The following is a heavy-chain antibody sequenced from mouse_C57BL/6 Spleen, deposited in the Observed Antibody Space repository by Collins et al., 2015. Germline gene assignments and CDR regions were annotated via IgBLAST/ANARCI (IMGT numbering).Heavy chain of an antibody. CDR2: INPDSSTI. CDR3: AKALGEAMDY. CDR1: GIDFSRYW. Sequence: EVKLLQSGGGLVQPGGSLKLSCAASGIDFSRYWMSWVRRAPGKGLEWIGEINPDSSTINYAPSLKEKFIISRDSVKKTLYLQMSRVRSEDTALYFCAKALGEAMDYWGQGTSVTVSS. V-gene: IGHV4-1*01. D-gene: IGHD3-3*01. J-gene: IGHJ4*01.